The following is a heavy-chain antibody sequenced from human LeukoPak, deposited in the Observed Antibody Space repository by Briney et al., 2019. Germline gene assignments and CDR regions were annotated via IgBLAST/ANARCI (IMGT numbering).Heavy chain of an antibody. CDR3: ARVNDGYSSSWYDAFDI. J-gene: IGHJ3*02. Sequence: SETLSLACTVSGGSISDYYWTWIRQPPGKGLEWIGHIYYGGNTIYNPSLKSRVTISVDTSKNQFSLKLTSVTAADTAVYYCARVNDGYSSSWYDAFDIWGQGTMVTVSS. CDR1: GGSISDYY. V-gene: IGHV4-59*01. D-gene: IGHD6-13*01. CDR2: IYYGGNT.